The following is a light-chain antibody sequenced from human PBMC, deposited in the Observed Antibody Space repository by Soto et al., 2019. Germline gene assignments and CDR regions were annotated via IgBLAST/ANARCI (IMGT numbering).Light chain of an antibody. CDR2: AAS. CDR3: LQHNSYPWT. J-gene: IGKJ1*01. CDR1: QGIGND. Sequence: MTKSPSSLSASTGDRVTITCRASQGIGNDLGWYQQKPGKAPKRLIYAASSLQSGVPSRFSGSGSGTEFTLTISSLQPEEFATYDCLQHNSYPWTGVQGTKVDIK. V-gene: IGKV1-17*01.